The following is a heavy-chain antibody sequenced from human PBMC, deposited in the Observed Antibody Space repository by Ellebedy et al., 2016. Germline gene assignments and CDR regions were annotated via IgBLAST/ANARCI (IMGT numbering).Heavy chain of an antibody. CDR3: AKNRVDCSSSNCYVDAFDI. D-gene: IGHD2-2*01. CDR1: GFTFSNFW. CDR2: INQDGGEK. J-gene: IGHJ3*02. Sequence: GESLKISCAASGFTFSNFWMTWVRQAPGKGLEWVANINQDGGEKYYVDSVKGRFTISRDNAKNSLYLQMNSLRAEDTAVYYCAKNRVDCSSSNCYVDAFDIWGQGTKVTVSS. V-gene: IGHV3-7*03.